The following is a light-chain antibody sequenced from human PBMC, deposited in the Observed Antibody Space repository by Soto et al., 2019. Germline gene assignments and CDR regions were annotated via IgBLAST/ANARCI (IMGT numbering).Light chain of an antibody. V-gene: IGLV2-14*01. CDR1: SSDVGGYNY. CDR2: EVS. Sequence: QSVLTQPASVSGSPGQSITISCSGTSSDVGGYNYVSWYQQHPGKAPKLMIYEVSNRPSGVSNRFSGSKSGNTASLTISGLQAEDEGDYYCSSCTSTNTVVFGGGTKLTVL. J-gene: IGLJ2*01. CDR3: SSCTSTNTVV.